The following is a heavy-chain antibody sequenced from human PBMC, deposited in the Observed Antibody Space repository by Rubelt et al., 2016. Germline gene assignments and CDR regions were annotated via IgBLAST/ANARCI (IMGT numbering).Heavy chain of an antibody. D-gene: IGHD7-27*01. V-gene: IGHV3-48*01. Sequence: VRQAPGKGLEWLSYISGSGTTIYYADSVKGRFTISRDNAKNSLDLQMNSLRAEDTAVYYCARDLNWAFDYWGQGTLVAVSS. J-gene: IGHJ4*02. CDR2: ISGSGTTI. CDR3: ARDLNWAFDY.